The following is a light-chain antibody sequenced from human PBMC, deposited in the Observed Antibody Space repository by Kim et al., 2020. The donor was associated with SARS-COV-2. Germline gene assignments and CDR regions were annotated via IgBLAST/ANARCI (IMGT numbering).Light chain of an antibody. J-gene: IGLJ3*02. CDR1: PSNIGTNY. Sequence: GQRVHISCSGTPSNIGTNYVYWYQQLPGTAPKLLISRNSQRPSGVPDRFSGSRSDTAASLAISGLRSDDEGDYYCAAWDDSLSGWVFGRGTQLTVL. CDR2: RNS. CDR3: AAWDDSLSGWV. V-gene: IGLV1-47*01.